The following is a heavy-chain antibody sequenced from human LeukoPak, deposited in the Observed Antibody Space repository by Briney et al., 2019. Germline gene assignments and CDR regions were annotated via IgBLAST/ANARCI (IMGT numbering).Heavy chain of an antibody. CDR1: GYTFTGYY. CDR3: ARVSLPGYSSSWYTPGAFDI. D-gene: IGHD6-13*01. Sequence: ASVKVSCKASGYTFTGYYMHWVRQAPGQGLEWMGWINPNSGGTNYAQKFQGRVTMTRDTSISTAYMELSRLRSDDTAVYYCARVSLPGYSSSWYTPGAFDIWGQGTMVTVSS. V-gene: IGHV1-2*02. CDR2: INPNSGGT. J-gene: IGHJ3*02.